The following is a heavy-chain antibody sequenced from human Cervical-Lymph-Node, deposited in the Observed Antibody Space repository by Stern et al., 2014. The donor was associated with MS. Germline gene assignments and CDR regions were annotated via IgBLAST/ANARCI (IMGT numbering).Heavy chain of an antibody. CDR1: GFTFSSYS. J-gene: IGHJ4*02. CDR3: ARGRGGNYRYYFDY. CDR2: ISSGGSYI. Sequence: VPLVQSGGGLVKPGGSLRLSCVASGFTFSSYSMKWVRQAPGKGLEWVASISSGGSYIYYADSLKGRFTISRDNAKNSLYLQMNSLRAEDTAVYYCARGRGGNYRYYFDYWGQGTLVTVSS. D-gene: IGHD4-23*01. V-gene: IGHV3-21*01.